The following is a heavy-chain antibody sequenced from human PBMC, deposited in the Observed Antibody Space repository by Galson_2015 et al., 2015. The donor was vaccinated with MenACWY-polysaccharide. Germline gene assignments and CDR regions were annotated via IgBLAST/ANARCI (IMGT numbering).Heavy chain of an antibody. Sequence: SLRLSCAASGFTFSSYAMSWVRQVPGKGLEWVSGISGSGGSTYYADSVKGRFTTSRDNSKNMLHLQMNSLRAEDTAVYYCAKDRYSSSWYFDYWGQGTLVTVSS. CDR1: GFTFSSYA. D-gene: IGHD6-13*01. J-gene: IGHJ4*02. CDR3: AKDRYSSSWYFDY. CDR2: ISGSGGST. V-gene: IGHV3-23*01.